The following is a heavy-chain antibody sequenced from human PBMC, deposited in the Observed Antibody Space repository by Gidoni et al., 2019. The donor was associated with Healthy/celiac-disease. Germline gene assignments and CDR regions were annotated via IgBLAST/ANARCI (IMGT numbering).Heavy chain of an antibody. CDR2: IYSGGST. CDR3: ARDYLPTGTNY. J-gene: IGHJ4*02. V-gene: IGHV3-66*01. D-gene: IGHD1-1*01. Sequence: EVQLVESGGGLVQPGGSLGLYCAASGFTVSSNYMSWVRQAPGKGLEWVSVIYSGGSTYYADSVKGRFTISRDNSKNTLYLQMNSLRAEDTAVYYCARDYLPTGTNYWGQGTLVTVSS. CDR1: GFTVSSNY.